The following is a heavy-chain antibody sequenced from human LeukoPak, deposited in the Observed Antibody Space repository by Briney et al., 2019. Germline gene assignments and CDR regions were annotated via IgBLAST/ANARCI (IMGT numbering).Heavy chain of an antibody. V-gene: IGHV3-23*01. J-gene: IGHJ4*02. Sequence: PGGSLRLSCAASGFIFGSYGMGWVRQAPGKGLEWVSAISGSGSSTYYAASVKGRFTISRDNSKNTLYLQMQSLRAEDTAVYYCARGPIPYIPFDYWGQGALVTVSS. D-gene: IGHD2-21*01. CDR2: ISGSGSST. CDR1: GFIFGSYG. CDR3: ARGPIPYIPFDY.